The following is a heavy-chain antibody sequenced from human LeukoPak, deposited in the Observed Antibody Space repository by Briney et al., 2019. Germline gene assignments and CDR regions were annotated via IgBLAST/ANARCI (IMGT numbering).Heavy chain of an antibody. V-gene: IGHV3-30*02. CDR1: GFTFSSYG. CDR2: IRYDGSNK. CDR3: AKGASYGGNSWYFDY. D-gene: IGHD4-23*01. Sequence: GGSLRLSCGASGFTFSSYGMHWVRQALGKGLEWVAFIRYDGSNKYYADSVKGRFTISRDNSKNTLYLQMNSLRAEDTAVYYCAKGASYGGNSWYFDYWGQGTLVTVSS. J-gene: IGHJ4*02.